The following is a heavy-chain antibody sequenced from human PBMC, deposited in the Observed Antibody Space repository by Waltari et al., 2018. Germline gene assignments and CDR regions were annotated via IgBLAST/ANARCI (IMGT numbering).Heavy chain of an antibody. CDR3: AKLGSAAMVYYFDF. D-gene: IGHD5-18*01. J-gene: IGHJ4*02. V-gene: IGHV3-23*01. CDR1: GFNFTAYA. Sequence: EVQLLESGGGLVQPGGSLRLSCAASGFNFTAYAMSWVRQAPGKGPEGFSTFSVSAGATYYADSVKGRFTISRDKSERTLYLQMNRLGADDSAVYYCAKLGSAAMVYYFDFWGQGTPVTVSS. CDR2: FSVSAGAT.